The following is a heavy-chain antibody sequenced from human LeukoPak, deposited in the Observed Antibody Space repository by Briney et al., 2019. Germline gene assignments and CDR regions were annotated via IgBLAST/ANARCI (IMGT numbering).Heavy chain of an antibody. CDR3: AARDTVTTASSPSPPPEYFQH. Sequence: SETLSLTCTVSGGSISSGGYYWSWIRQHPGKGLEWIVYIYYSGSTYYNPSLKSRVTISVDTSKNQFSLKLSSVTAADTAVYYCAARDTVTTASSPSPPPEYFQHWGQGTLVTVSS. J-gene: IGHJ1*01. CDR1: GGSISSGGYY. D-gene: IGHD4-17*01. CDR2: IYYSGST. V-gene: IGHV4-31*03.